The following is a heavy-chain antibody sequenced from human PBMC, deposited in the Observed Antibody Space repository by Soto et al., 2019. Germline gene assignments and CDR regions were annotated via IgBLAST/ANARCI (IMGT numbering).Heavy chain of an antibody. V-gene: IGHV1-18*01. J-gene: IGHJ4*02. CDR3: ALYSNVVVVAAICDF. Sequence: ASLKVSCKASGYTFTIYGISWVRQAPGQGLEWMGWISAYNGNTNYAQKLQGRVTMTTDTSTSTAYMELRSLRSDDTAVYYCALYSNVVVVAAICDFWGPGTLGTGFS. D-gene: IGHD2-15*01. CDR1: GYTFTIYG. CDR2: ISAYNGNT.